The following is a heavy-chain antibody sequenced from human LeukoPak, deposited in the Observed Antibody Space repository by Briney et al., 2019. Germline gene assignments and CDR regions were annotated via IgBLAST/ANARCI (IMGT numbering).Heavy chain of an antibody. J-gene: IGHJ4*02. CDR2: INHSGST. V-gene: IGHV4-34*01. D-gene: IGHD3-10*01. Sequence: SETLSLTCAVYGGSFSGYYWIWIRQPPGKGLEWIGEINHSGSTNYNPSLKSRATISVDTSKNQFSLKLSSVTAADTAVYYCARVGVRGVIKVFDYWGQGTLVTVSS. CDR3: ARVGVRGVIKVFDY. CDR1: GGSFSGYY.